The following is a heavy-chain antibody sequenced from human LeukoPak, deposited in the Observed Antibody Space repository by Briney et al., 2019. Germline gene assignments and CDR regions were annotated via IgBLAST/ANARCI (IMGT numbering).Heavy chain of an antibody. CDR2: ISGSSSYI. J-gene: IGHJ4*02. CDR3: ARDLSGYSSLLDY. D-gene: IGHD3-22*01. Sequence: GGSLRLSCAASGFTFSTYTMNWVRQAPGKGLEWVSSISGSSSYIYYADSVKGRLTISRDNAKNSLYLQMNSLRAEDTAVYYCARDLSGYSSLLDYWGQGTLVTISS. V-gene: IGHV3-21*01. CDR1: GFTFSTYT.